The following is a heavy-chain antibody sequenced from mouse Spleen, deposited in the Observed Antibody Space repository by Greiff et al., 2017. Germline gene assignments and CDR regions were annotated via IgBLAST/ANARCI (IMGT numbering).Heavy chain of an antibody. CDR3: ARGEYGNYLYAMDY. D-gene: IGHD2-10*02. J-gene: IGHJ4*01. CDR2: IDPSDSET. Sequence: QVQLQQPGAELVRPGSSVKLSCKASGYTFTSYWMHWVKQRPIQGLEWIGNIDPSDSETHYNQKFKDKATLTVDKSSSTAYMQLSSLTSEDSAVYYCARGEYGNYLYAMDYWGQGTSVTVSS. CDR1: GYTFTSYW. V-gene: IGHV1-52*01.